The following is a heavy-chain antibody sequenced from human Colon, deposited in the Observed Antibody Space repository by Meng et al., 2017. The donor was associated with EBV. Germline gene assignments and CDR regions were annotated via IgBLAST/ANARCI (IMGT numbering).Heavy chain of an antibody. V-gene: IGHV4-39*07. D-gene: IGHD3-16*01. CDR1: GDSITTNGYY. Sequence: QLQTQEAGHGLLKPSETLSLTCTVSGDSITTNGYYWGWIRQSPGKGLEWIGSIFYSGNTYFNPSLKTRVTISVDTSKNQFSLKLSSVTAADTAIYYCARERGGVTRDFDSWGQGALVTVSS. CDR3: ARERGGVTRDFDS. CDR2: IFYSGNT. J-gene: IGHJ4*02.